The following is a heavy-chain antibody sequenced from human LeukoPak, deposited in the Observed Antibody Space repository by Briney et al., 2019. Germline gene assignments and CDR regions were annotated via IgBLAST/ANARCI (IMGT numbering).Heavy chain of an antibody. Sequence: PGGSLRLSCAASGFTFSSYSMNWVRQAPGKGMEWVSSISSSSSYIYYTDSVKGRFTISRDNAKNSLYLQMNSLRAEDTAVYYCARDSIAAAGTPLDYWGQGTLVTVSS. J-gene: IGHJ4*02. D-gene: IGHD6-13*01. CDR3: ARDSIAAAGTPLDY. CDR1: GFTFSSYS. CDR2: ISSSSSYI. V-gene: IGHV3-21*01.